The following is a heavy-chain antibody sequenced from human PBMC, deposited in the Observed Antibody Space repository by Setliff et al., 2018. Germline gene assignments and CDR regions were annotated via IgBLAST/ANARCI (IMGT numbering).Heavy chain of an antibody. CDR3: AKATGFGELFI. D-gene: IGHD3-10*01. CDR2: IYTRGST. V-gene: IGHV4-61*09. Sequence: SETLSLTCTVSGDSITSGSYYWSWIRQPAGKGLEWIGQIYTRGSTNENPSLKSRVTISVDTSKNQVSLRLTSVTAADTAIYYCAKATGFGELFIWGQGTGGTVS. CDR1: GDSITSGSYY. J-gene: IGHJ4*02.